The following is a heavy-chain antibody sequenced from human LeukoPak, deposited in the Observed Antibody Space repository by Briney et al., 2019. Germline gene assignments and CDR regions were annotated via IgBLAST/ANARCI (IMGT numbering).Heavy chain of an antibody. CDR1: GFTFSSYA. D-gene: IGHD2-2*01. CDR3: AKVGLLGVVPAAMLIDY. CDR2: ISGSGGST. Sequence: PGGSLRLSCAASGFTFSSYAMSWVRQAPGKGLEWVSAISGSGGSTYYADSAKGRFTISRDNSKNTLYLQMNSLRAEDTAVYYCAKVGLLGVVPAAMLIDYWGQGTLVTVSS. V-gene: IGHV3-23*01. J-gene: IGHJ4*02.